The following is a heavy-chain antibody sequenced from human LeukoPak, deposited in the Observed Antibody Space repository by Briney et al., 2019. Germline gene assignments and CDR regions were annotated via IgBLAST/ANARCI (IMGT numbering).Heavy chain of an antibody. D-gene: IGHD2-15*01. J-gene: IGHJ4*02. CDR1: GFTFSSYA. Sequence: PGGSLRLSCAASGFTFSSYAMSWVRQAPGKGLEWVSAISGSGGSTYYADSVKGRFTISRDNSKNTLYLQMNSQRAEDTAVYYCARRSVVAKRSFDYWGQGTLVTVSS. V-gene: IGHV3-23*01. CDR2: ISGSGGST. CDR3: ARRSVVAKRSFDY.